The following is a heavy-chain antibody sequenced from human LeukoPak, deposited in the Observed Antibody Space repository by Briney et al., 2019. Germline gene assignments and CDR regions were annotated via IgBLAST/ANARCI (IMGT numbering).Heavy chain of an antibody. CDR1: GGSISSYY. D-gene: IGHD2-15*01. V-gene: IGHV4-59*01. Sequence: SETLSLTCTVSGGSISSYYWSWIRQPPGKGLEWIGYIYYSGSTNYNPSLKSRVTISVDTSKNQFSLNLSSVTAADTAVYYCARGPGCSGGSCYYSFDSWGQGTLVTVSS. CDR2: IYYSGST. CDR3: ARGPGCSGGSCYYSFDS. J-gene: IGHJ4*02.